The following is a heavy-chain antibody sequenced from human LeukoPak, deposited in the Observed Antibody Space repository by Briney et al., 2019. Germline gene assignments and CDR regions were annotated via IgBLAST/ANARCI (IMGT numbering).Heavy chain of an antibody. V-gene: IGHV3-23*01. CDR1: GFTFSSYA. J-gene: IGHJ4*02. CDR3: ALLRSGQYYFDY. Sequence: GGSLRLSCAASGFTFSSYAMSWVRQAPGKGLEWVSAISGSGGSTYYADSVKGRFTISRDNSKNTLYLQMNSLRAEDTAVYYCALLRSGQYYFDYWGQGTLVTVSS. CDR2: ISGSGGST. D-gene: IGHD3-3*01.